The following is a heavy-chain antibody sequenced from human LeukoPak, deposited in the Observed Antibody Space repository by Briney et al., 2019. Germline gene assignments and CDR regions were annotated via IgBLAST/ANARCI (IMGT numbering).Heavy chain of an antibody. CDR2: INSDGSST. Sequence: PGGSLRLSCAASGFTFSSYWMHWVRQAPGKGLVWVSRINSDGSSTSYADSVKGRFTISRDNAKNTLYLQMNSLRAEDTAVYYCARGKELRYFDWLLYALTADLLDYWGQGTLVTVSS. V-gene: IGHV3-74*01. D-gene: IGHD3-9*01. J-gene: IGHJ4*02. CDR1: GFTFSSYW. CDR3: ARGKELRYFDWLLYALTADLLDY.